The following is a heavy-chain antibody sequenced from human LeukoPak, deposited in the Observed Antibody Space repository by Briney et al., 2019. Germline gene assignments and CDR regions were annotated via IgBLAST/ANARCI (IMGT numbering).Heavy chain of an antibody. CDR1: GGSINSNSYY. V-gene: IGHV4-39*01. CDR3: ARVGQLVGY. J-gene: IGHJ4*02. D-gene: IGHD6-6*01. CDR2: IYYSGST. Sequence: PSETLSLTCTVSGGSINSNSYYWGWIRQPPGKGLEYIGSIYYSGSTYYNPSLKSRVTISVDTSKNQFSLKLRSVTAADTAVYYCARVGQLVGYWGQGTLVTVSS.